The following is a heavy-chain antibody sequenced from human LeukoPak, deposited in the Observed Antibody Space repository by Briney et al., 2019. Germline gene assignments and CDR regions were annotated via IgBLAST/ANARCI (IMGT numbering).Heavy chain of an antibody. CDR1: GGSISSYY. J-gene: IGHJ5*02. CDR3: ARHSSYDILTGYLEGWFDP. D-gene: IGHD3-9*01. CDR2: IYYSGNT. V-gene: IGHV4-59*08. Sequence: SETLSLTCTVSGGSISSYYWSWIRQPPGKGLEWVGYIYYSGNTNYNPSLKSRVTISVDTSKNQFSPKLSSVTAADTAVYYCARHSSYDILTGYLEGWFDPWGQGTLVTVSS.